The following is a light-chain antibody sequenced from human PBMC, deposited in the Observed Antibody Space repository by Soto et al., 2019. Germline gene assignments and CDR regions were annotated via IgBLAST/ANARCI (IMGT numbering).Light chain of an antibody. J-gene: IGKJ5*01. CDR1: QSVSSY. Sequence: EIVLKHSPATLSLKPGERATLSCRASQSVSSYLAWYQQKPGQAPRLLIYDASNRATGIPARFSGSGSGTDFTLTISSLEPEDFAVYYCQQRSNWPTFGQRTRLEI. CDR2: DAS. V-gene: IGKV3-11*01. CDR3: QQRSNWPT.